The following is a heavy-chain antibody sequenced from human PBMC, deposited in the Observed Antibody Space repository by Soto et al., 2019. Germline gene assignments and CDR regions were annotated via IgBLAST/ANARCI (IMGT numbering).Heavy chain of an antibody. CDR2: INPNSGGT. D-gene: IGHD1-26*01. CDR1: GYTFTGYY. J-gene: IGHJ3*02. CDR3: ARDLGWELLHDAFDI. Sequence: ASVKVSCKASGYTFTGYYMHWVRQAPGQGLEWMGWINPNSGGTNYAQKFQGWVTMTRDTSISTAYMELSRLRSDDTAVYYCARDLGWELLHDAFDIWGQGTMVTVSS. V-gene: IGHV1-2*04.